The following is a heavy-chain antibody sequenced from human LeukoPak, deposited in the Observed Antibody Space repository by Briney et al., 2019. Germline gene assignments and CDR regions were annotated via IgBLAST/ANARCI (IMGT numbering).Heavy chain of an antibody. J-gene: IGHJ3*02. CDR1: GFTFSSYG. V-gene: IGHV3-23*01. D-gene: IGHD3-10*02. CDR2: ISGSGGST. CDR3: AKSHDRVTLAGAFDI. Sequence: GGSLRLSCAASGFTFSSYGMSWVRQAPGKGLEWVSAISGSGGSTYYADSVKGRFTISRDNSKNTLYLQMNSLRAEDTAVYYCAKSHDRVTLAGAFDIWGQGTMVTVSS.